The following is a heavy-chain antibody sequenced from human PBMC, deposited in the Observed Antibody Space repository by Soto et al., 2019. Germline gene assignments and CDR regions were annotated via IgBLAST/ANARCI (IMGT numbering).Heavy chain of an antibody. CDR2: IPSRGRP. CDR1: GASVAGGSYY. Sequence: QVQLRESGPGLVKPSQTLSLTCSVSGASVAGGSYYWSWVRQPPGKGLEWIGYIPSRGRPCYNPSLTSRGTISPHTSMNQPPLPFLSATPAGTAVYSCPRTTYSGYAFGLWGPATLVTVSS. CDR3: PRTTYSGYAFGL. J-gene: IGHJ5*02. D-gene: IGHD5-12*01. V-gene: IGHV4-30-4*01.